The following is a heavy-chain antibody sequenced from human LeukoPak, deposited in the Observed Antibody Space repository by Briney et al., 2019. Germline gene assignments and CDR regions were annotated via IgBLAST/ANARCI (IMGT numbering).Heavy chain of an antibody. CDR3: ARDNEDCSSTSCYAGPVLDY. CDR1: GGTFSSYA. V-gene: IGHV1-69*13. CDR2: IIPIFGTA. J-gene: IGHJ4*02. D-gene: IGHD2-2*01. Sequence: ASVEVSCKASGGTFSSYAISWVRQAPGQGLEWMGGIIPIFGTANYAQKLQGRVTITADESTSTAYMELSSLRSEDTAVYYCARDNEDCSSTSCYAGPVLDYWGQGTLVTVSS.